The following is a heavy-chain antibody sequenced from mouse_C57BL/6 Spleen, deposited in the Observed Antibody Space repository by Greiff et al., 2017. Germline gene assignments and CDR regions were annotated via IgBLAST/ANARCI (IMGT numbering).Heavy chain of an antibody. CDR1: GFSLTSYG. J-gene: IGHJ4*01. CDR3: ASRLRRDYYAMDY. V-gene: IGHV2-9*01. CDR2: IWGGGST. D-gene: IGHD2-4*01. Sequence: VQVVESGPGLVAPSQSLSITCTVSGFSLTSYGVDWVRQPPGKGLEWLGVIWGGGSTNYNSALMSRLSISKDNSKSQVFLKMNSLQTDDTAMYYCASRLRRDYYAMDYWGQGTSVTVSS.